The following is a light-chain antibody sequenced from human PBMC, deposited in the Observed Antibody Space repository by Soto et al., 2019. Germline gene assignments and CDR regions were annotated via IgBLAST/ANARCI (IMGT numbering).Light chain of an antibody. Sequence: EIVLTQSPAILSLSPGERATLSCRASESVRSRLAWYQQKPGQPPRLLIFDASSRATDIPARFSGSGSGTDFTLTISSLGPEDFAVYYCQQRTNWACTFGPGTRVDIK. CDR3: QQRTNWACT. J-gene: IGKJ3*01. V-gene: IGKV3-11*01. CDR2: DAS. CDR1: ESVRSR.